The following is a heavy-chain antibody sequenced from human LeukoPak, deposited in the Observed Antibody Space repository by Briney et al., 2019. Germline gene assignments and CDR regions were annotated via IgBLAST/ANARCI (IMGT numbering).Heavy chain of an antibody. CDR2: IDWDDDK. V-gene: IGHV2-70*11. D-gene: IGHD6-19*01. CDR1: GFSLSTSGMC. J-gene: IGHJ3*02. Sequence: SGPALVKPTQTLXLTCTFSGFSLSTSGMCVSWIRQPPGKALEWLARIDWDDDKYYSTSLETRLTISKDTSKNQVVLTMTNMDPVDTATYYCARIRYSSGWYAFDIWGQGTMVTVSS. CDR3: ARIRYSSGWYAFDI.